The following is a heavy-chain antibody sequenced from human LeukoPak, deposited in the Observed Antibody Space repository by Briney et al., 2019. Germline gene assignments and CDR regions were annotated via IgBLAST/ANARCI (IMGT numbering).Heavy chain of an antibody. Sequence: GGSLRLSCAASGFTFRNYSMNWVRQAPGKGLEWVSSITATSRYMYFADSVKGRFTISRDNAKNSLYLQMDSLRTDDTAVYCCASASLAGDSFDAWGQGTMVTVST. CDR1: GFTFRNYS. CDR3: ASASLAGDSFDA. CDR2: ITATSRYM. V-gene: IGHV3-21*01. J-gene: IGHJ3*01.